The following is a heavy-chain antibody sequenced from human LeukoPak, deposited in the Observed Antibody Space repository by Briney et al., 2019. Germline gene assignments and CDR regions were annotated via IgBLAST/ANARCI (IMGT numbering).Heavy chain of an antibody. V-gene: IGHV3-23*01. J-gene: IGHJ4*02. CDR1: GFTFSSYA. CDR3: AKGFCSSTSCLYYFDY. D-gene: IGHD2-2*01. Sequence: GGSLRLSCAASGFTFSSYAMSWVRQAPGKGLEWVSAISGSGGSTYYADSVKGRFTISRDNSKNTLYLQMNSLRAEDTAIYYCAKGFCSSTSCLYYFDYWGQGTLVTVSS. CDR2: ISGSGGST.